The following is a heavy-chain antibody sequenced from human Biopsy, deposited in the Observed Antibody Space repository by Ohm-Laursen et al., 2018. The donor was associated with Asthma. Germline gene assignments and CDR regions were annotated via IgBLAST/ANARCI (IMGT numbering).Heavy chain of an antibody. J-gene: IGHJ4*02. D-gene: IGHD6-13*01. CDR1: GFNFHNYG. Sequence: SLRLSCAASGFNFHNYGMNWVRWAPGKGLEWVAQILFDGRKINYPDSVKGRFTISRDNSKNMVYLQMNSLRPEDTAVYYCAKDRVAGRSYYFDFWGQGTLVTVPS. CDR2: ILFDGRKI. CDR3: AKDRVAGRSYYFDF. V-gene: IGHV3-30*18.